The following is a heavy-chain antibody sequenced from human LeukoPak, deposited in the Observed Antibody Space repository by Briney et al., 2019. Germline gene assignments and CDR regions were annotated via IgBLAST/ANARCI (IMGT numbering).Heavy chain of an antibody. V-gene: IGHV5-51*01. CDR2: IYPGDSDT. CDR1: GYSFTSYW. D-gene: IGHD2-2*01. CDR3: ATYCSSTSCLFDY. J-gene: IGHJ4*02. Sequence: GESLKISCKGSGYSFTSYWIGWVRQMPGKGLEWMGIIYPGDSDTRYSPSFQGQVTISADKSISTAYLQWSSLKASDTAMYYCATYCSSTSCLFDYWGQGTLVTVSS.